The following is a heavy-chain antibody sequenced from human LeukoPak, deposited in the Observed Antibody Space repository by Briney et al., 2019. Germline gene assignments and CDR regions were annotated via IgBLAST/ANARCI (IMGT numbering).Heavy chain of an antibody. Sequence: SETLSLTCAVYGGSFSGYYWSWIRQPPGKGLEWIGEINHSGSTNYNPSLKSRVTISVDTSKNQFSLKLSSVTAADTAVYYCARDQPGATHDYWGQGTLVTVSS. CDR3: ARDQPGATHDY. D-gene: IGHD1-26*01. J-gene: IGHJ4*02. CDR1: GGSFSGYY. CDR2: INHSGST. V-gene: IGHV4-34*01.